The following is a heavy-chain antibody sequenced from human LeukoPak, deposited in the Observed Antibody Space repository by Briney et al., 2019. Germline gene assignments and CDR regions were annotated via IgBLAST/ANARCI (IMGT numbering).Heavy chain of an antibody. V-gene: IGHV3-74*01. CDR3: ARDPSAYSGTGFDY. Sequence: PGGSLRLSCAASGFTFSSYWMHWVRQAPGEGLVWVSRINSDGSSTSYADSVKGRFTISRDNAKNTLYLQMNSLRAEDTAVYYCARDPSAYSGTGFDYWGQGTLVTVSS. CDR2: INSDGSST. D-gene: IGHD1-7*01. CDR1: GFTFSSYW. J-gene: IGHJ4*02.